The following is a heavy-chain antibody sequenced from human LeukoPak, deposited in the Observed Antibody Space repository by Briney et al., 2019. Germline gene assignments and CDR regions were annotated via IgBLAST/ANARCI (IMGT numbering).Heavy chain of an antibody. J-gene: IGHJ6*03. CDR1: AGSFSGYY. D-gene: IGHD2-2*01. CDR3: ASPYPRNYYYYYMDV. V-gene: IGHV4-34*01. Sequence: SETLSLTCAVYAGSFSGYYWSWIRQPAGKGLEWIREINHSGSTNYNPSLKSRVTISVDTSKNQFSLKLSSVTAADTAVYYCASPYPRNYYYYYMDVWGKGTTVTVSS. CDR2: INHSGST.